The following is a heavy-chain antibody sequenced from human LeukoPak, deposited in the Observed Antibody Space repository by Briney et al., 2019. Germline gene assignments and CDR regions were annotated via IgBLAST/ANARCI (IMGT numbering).Heavy chain of an antibody. CDR1: GFTVSSNY. J-gene: IGHJ4*02. D-gene: IGHD5-18*01. V-gene: IGHV3-66*01. Sequence: GGSLRLSCAASGFTVSSNYMNWVRQAPGKGLGWVSAIYGGGSPYYADSVKGRFTISRDNSKNTLYLQMNGLRAEDTAVYYCARDLNTARFDYWGQGTLVTVSS. CDR3: ARDLNTARFDY. CDR2: IYGGGSP.